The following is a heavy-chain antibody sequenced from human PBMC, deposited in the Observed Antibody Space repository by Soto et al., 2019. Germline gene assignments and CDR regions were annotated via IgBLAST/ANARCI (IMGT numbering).Heavy chain of an antibody. CDR3: ARVSEYSSSWYAMFYFDY. V-gene: IGHV3-30-3*01. D-gene: IGHD6-13*01. CDR1: GFTFSSYA. CDR2: ISYDGSNK. J-gene: IGHJ4*02. Sequence: GGSLRLSCAASGFTFSSYAMHWVRQAPGKGLEWVAVISYDGSNKYYADSVKGRFTISRDNSKNTLYLQMNSLRAEDTAVYYCARVSEYSSSWYAMFYFDYWGQGTLVTVSS.